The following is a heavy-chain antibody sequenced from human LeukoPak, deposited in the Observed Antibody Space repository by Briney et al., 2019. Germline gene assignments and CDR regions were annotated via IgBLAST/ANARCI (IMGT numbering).Heavy chain of an antibody. J-gene: IGHJ6*03. V-gene: IGHV3-30*02. Sequence: PGGPLRLSCAASGFTFSSYGMHWVRQAPGKGLEWVAFIRYDGSNKYYADSVKGRFTISRDNSKNTLYLQMNSLRAEDTAVYYCARGRYSSGWYYYYYYMDVWGKGTTVTVSS. CDR1: GFTFSSYG. CDR2: IRYDGSNK. D-gene: IGHD6-19*01. CDR3: ARGRYSSGWYYYYYYMDV.